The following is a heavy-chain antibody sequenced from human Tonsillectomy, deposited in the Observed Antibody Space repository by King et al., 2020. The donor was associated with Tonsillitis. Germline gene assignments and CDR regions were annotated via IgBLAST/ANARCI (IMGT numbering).Heavy chain of an antibody. CDR2: ISSSSTYI. Sequence: VQLVESGGGLVKPGGSLRLSCAASGFTFSSYSMNWVRQAPGKGLEWVSSISSSSTYIYYADSLKGRFTISRDNAKNSLYLQMNSLRAEDTAVYYCAGLIQPDSSASNDYWGQGTLVTVSS. CDR3: AGLIQPDSSASNDY. J-gene: IGHJ4*02. V-gene: IGHV3-21*01. CDR1: GFTFSSYS. D-gene: IGHD3-22*01.